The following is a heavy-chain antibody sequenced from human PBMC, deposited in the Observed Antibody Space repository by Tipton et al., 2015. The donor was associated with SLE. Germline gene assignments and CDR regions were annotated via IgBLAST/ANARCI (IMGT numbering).Heavy chain of an antibody. D-gene: IGHD3-10*01. V-gene: IGHV4-61*02. CDR1: GGSISSGSYY. CDR2: IYTSGST. Sequence: TLSRTCTVSGGSISSGSYYWSWIRQPAGKGLEWIGRIYTSGSTNYNPSLKSRVTISVDTSKNQFSLKLSSVTAADTAVYYCARDSAGGGDIWGQGTMVTVSS. J-gene: IGHJ3*02. CDR3: ARDSAGGGDI.